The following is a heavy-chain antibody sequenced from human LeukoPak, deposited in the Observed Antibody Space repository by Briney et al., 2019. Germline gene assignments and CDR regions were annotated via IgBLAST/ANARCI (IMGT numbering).Heavy chain of an antibody. CDR3: ATADWESFYFDS. J-gene: IGHJ4*02. D-gene: IGHD1-26*01. CDR1: GGSLSRGGYY. Sequence: SETLSLTCTVSGGSLSRGGYYWNWIRQHQGKGLERIGFTSYSEGTYYNPSLMSRITISVDISQNQFSLKMRDVTAADTAVYFCATADWESFYFDSWGQGALVAVSS. CDR2: TSYSEGT. V-gene: IGHV4-31*03.